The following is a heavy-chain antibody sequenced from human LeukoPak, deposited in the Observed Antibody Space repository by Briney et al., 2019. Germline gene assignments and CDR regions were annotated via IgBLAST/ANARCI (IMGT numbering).Heavy chain of an antibody. D-gene: IGHD3-10*01. CDR1: GFTFSSYG. CDR3: AKELQPWFPFDD. V-gene: IGHV3-30*02. Sequence: GGSLRLSCAVSGFTFSSYGIHWVRQAPGKGLEWLAFITSDGYNKYYTDPVKGRFTISRDNSDNTLYLQMNSLRPEDTAVYCAKELQPWFPFDDCGQGILVTVSS. J-gene: IGHJ4*02. CDR2: ITSDGYNK.